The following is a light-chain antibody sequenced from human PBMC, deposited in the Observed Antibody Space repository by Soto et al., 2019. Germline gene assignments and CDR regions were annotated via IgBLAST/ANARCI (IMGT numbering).Light chain of an antibody. Sequence: EIVLTQSPAILSMSPGERATLSCRASQSVSSYFAWYQQKPGQAPRLLIYDASNRATGVPARFSGSGSGTDLTLTICSLEPEDFAVYYCQQRRYWPVTFGQGTKVEIK. CDR1: QSVSSY. J-gene: IGKJ1*01. CDR3: QQRRYWPVT. CDR2: DAS. V-gene: IGKV3-11*01.